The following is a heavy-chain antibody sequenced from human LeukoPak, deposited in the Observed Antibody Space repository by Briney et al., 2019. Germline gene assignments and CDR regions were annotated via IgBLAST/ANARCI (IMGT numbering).Heavy chain of an antibody. CDR2: IYYSGST. Sequence: PSETLSLTCTVSGGSISSSTYYWGWIRQSPGKGLEWIGSIYYSGSTYYNPSLKSRVTISVDTSKNQFSLKLSSVTAADTAVYYCARDRTPQPYGSGSYYRDDAFDIWGQGTMVTVSS. J-gene: IGHJ3*02. CDR3: ARDRTPQPYGSGSYYRDDAFDI. V-gene: IGHV4-39*07. D-gene: IGHD3-10*01. CDR1: GGSISSSTYY.